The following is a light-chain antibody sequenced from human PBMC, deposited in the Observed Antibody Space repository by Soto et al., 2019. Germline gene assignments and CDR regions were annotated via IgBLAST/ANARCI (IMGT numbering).Light chain of an antibody. Sequence: DIQMTQSPSSLSASIGDRVTITCRARQDIRSDLGWYQQKPGKAPTRLIYAASSLESGVPSRFSGRGSWTEVTVIIISLQAEDFATFYCLQYYSYPWTGGQGT. CDR3: LQYYSYPWT. CDR1: QDIRSD. CDR2: AAS. V-gene: IGKV1-17*01. J-gene: IGKJ1*01.